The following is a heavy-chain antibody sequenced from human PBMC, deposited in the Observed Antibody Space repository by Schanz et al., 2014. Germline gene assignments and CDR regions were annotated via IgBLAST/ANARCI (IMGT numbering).Heavy chain of an antibody. V-gene: IGHV3-21*02. J-gene: IGHJ6*02. Sequence: EVQVVESGGGLVRPGGSLRLSCSGFTVSAYSANWVRQAPGKGLEWVSTVYMSAASTRYADSVKGRFIISRDSSKNTLYLQMNSLRAEDTAVYYCARDRQQLVGRIGYYYGMDVWGQGTTVTVSS. CDR2: VYMSAAST. CDR1: GFTVSAYS. D-gene: IGHD6-13*01. CDR3: ARDRQQLVGRIGYYYGMDV.